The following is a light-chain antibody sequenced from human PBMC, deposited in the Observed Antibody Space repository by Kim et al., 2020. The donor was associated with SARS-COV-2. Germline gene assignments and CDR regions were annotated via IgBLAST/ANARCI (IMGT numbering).Light chain of an antibody. CDR2: TAS. J-gene: IGKJ1*01. V-gene: IGKV1-39*01. CDR3: LLTYSAPRT. Sequence: DIQMTQSPSSLSASVGDRVTITCRASQDISRYLNWYQQKPGKAPKLLIYTASSLQSGVPSRFTGSGSETDFTLTISSLQPEDFATYYCLLTYSAPRTFGQGTKVDIK. CDR1: QDISRY.